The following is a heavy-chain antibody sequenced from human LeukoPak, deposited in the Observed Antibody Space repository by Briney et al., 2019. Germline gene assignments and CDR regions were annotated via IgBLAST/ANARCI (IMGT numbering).Heavy chain of an antibody. V-gene: IGHV3-48*03. CDR3: ARDHAALRYYFDY. J-gene: IGHJ4*02. D-gene: IGHD1-14*01. Sequence: GGSLRLSCEGSGFTFSNYEMNWVRQAPGKGLEWLSFIRSTGSITRYADSVKGRFTISRDNAKNSLYLQMNSLRAEDTAVYYCARDHAALRYYFDYWGQGTLITVSS. CDR2: IRSTGSIT. CDR1: GFTFSNYE.